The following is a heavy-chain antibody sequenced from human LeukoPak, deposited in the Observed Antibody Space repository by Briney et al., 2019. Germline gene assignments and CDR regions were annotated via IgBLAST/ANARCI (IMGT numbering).Heavy chain of an antibody. CDR1: GGSISSYY. CDR3: ARDSSNWRQYDC. V-gene: IGHV4-4*07. CDR2: IYTSGST. D-gene: IGHD5-24*01. J-gene: IGHJ4*02. Sequence: SETLSLTCTVSGGSISSYYWSWIRQPAGKGLEWIGRIYTSGSTNYNPSLKSRVTMSVDTSRNQFSLNLGSVTAADTAMYYCARDSSNWRQYDCWGQGTLVTVSS.